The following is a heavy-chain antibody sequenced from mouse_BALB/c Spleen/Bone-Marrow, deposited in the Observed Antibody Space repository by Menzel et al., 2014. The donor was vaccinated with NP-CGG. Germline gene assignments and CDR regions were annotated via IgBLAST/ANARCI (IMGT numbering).Heavy chain of an antibody. V-gene: IGHV7-3*02. D-gene: IGHD1-1*02. J-gene: IGHJ1*01. CDR2: IRHKAIGNTK. Sequence: EVKLVESGRGLLQPGGSLRLYCETSGFTFTDYYMSWVRQTPGKALERLGFIRHKAIGNTKEYSQSVKGRLTISRDNSQSILYHQMNTLRPEDSATYYCARCVNYGCYWHCDVWGAGSTVSVSS. CDR1: GFTFTDYY. CDR3: ARCVNYGCYWHCDV.